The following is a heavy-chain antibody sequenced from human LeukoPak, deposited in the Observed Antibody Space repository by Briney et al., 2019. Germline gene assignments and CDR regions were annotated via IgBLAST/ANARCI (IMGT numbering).Heavy chain of an antibody. Sequence: SETLSLTCAVSGGSIDSSNLWSWVRQPPGKGLEWIGEVYHSGTTNYNPSLKSRVTISVDKSKNQFSLKLSSVTAADTAVYYCARDRGYYYGSGSAETYYYYGMDVWGQGTTVTVSS. CDR2: VYHSGTT. J-gene: IGHJ6*02. D-gene: IGHD3-10*01. CDR3: ARDRGYYYGSGSAETYYYYGMDV. V-gene: IGHV4-4*02. CDR1: GGSIDSSNL.